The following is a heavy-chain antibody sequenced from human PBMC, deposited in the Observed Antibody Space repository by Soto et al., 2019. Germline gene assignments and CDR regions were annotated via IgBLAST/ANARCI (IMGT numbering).Heavy chain of an antibody. V-gene: IGHV3-23*01. CDR2: IGSSGART. D-gene: IGHD6-19*01. CDR1: GFSFNSYA. CDR3: AKDYLAVAGQYFFDY. J-gene: IGHJ4*02. Sequence: EVQILESGGGLVQPGGSLRLSCAASGFSFNSYAMSWVRQAPGKGLEWVSAIGSSGARTHYAEFVKGRFTISRDNSKNTLYLQMNSLRAEDTAVYYCAKDYLAVAGQYFFDYWGQGTLVTVSS.